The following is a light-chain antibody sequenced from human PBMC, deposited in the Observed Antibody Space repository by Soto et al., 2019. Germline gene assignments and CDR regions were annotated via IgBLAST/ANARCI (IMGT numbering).Light chain of an antibody. J-gene: IGLJ1*01. CDR3: AAWDDSLNGRV. CDR2: TNN. V-gene: IGLV1-44*01. Sequence: QAVRTEPPSASGTPGQRVTISCSGSSSNIGSSNVNWYQQLPGTAPKLLIYTNNQRPSGVPDRFSGSKSGPSASLAISGLQSEDEADYYCAAWDDSLNGRVFGTGTKVTVL. CDR1: SSNIGSSN.